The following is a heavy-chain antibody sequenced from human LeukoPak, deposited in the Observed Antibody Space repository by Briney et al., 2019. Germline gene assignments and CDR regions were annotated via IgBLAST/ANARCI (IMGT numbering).Heavy chain of an antibody. CDR1: GFTFSSYA. D-gene: IGHD1-26*01. J-gene: IGHJ3*01. Sequence: GGSLRLSCAASGFTFSSYAMSWVRQAPGKGLEWVSAISGSGSSAYYADSVKGRFTISRDNSKNTIYLQMNSLRVEDTAVYYCAITPPTGILGPTPETVASPWGQGTMVTVS. V-gene: IGHV3-23*01. CDR2: ISGSGSSA. CDR3: AITPPTGILGPTPETVASP.